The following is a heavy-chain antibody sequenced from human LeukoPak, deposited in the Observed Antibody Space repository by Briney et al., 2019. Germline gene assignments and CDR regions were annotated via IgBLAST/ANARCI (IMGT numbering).Heavy chain of an antibody. D-gene: IGHD3-10*01. CDR3: AKGRGDDY. V-gene: IGHV3-7*01. J-gene: IGHJ4*02. CDR1: GFTFSNHW. CDR2: IKQDGSEK. Sequence: GGSLRLSCAASGFTFSNHWMNWVRQAPGKGLECVANIKQDGSEKYYVDSVKGRFTISRDNAKNSLYLQMNSLKAEDTAVYYCAKGRGDDYWGQGTLVTVSS.